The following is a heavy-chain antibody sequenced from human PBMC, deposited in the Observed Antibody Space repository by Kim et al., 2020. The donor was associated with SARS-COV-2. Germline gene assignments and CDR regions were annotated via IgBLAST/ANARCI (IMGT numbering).Heavy chain of an antibody. Sequence: ASVKVSCKASGYTFTSYGISWVRQAPGQGLEWMGWISAYNGNTNYAQKLQGRVTMTTDTSTSTAYMELRSLRSDDTAVYYCARDSGVVTPWDFLLIVSWDGMDVWGQGTTVTVSS. CDR2: ISAYNGNT. CDR1: GYTFTSYG. V-gene: IGHV1-18*01. J-gene: IGHJ6*02. D-gene: IGHD2-15*01. CDR3: ARDSGVVTPWDFLLIVSWDGMDV.